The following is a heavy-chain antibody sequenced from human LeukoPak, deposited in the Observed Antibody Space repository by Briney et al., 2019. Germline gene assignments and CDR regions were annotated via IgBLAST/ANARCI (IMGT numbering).Heavy chain of an antibody. CDR3: AKGYSSSAWFDP. Sequence: PGRSLRLSCAASGFTFDDYAMHWVRQAPGKGLEWVSGISWNSGSIGYADSVKGRFTISRDDAKNSLYLQMNSLRAEDTALYYCAKGYSSSAWFDPWAREPWSPSPQ. D-gene: IGHD6-6*01. CDR1: GFTFDDYA. J-gene: IGHJ5*02. V-gene: IGHV3-9*01. CDR2: ISWNSGSI.